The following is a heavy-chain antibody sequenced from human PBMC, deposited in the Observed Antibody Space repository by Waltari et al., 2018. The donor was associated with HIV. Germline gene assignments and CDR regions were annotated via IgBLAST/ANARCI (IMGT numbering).Heavy chain of an antibody. CDR1: GASISSSSYY. Sequence: QLQLQESGPGLVKPSETLSLTCTVSGASISSSSYYWGWIRQPPGKGLEWIGSMYYSGSTYDNPSLKSRVSISVATAKNQFSLKRSSVTAADTAVYYCARHRGESVSDAFDMWGQGTMVTVSS. CDR2: MYYSGST. D-gene: IGHD2-8*01. V-gene: IGHV4-39*01. CDR3: ARHRGESVSDAFDM. J-gene: IGHJ3*02.